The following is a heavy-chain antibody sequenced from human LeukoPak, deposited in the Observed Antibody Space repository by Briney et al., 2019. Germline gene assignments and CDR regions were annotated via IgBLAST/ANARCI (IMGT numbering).Heavy chain of an antibody. CDR1: GFTFSSYG. CDR3: AKEVTVYCGGDCYSGYYFDY. Sequence: GRSLRLSCAASGFTFSSYGMHWVRQAPGKGLEWVAVISYDGSNKYYADSVKGRFTISRDNSKNTLYLQMNSLRAEDTAVYYCAKEVTVYCGGDCYSGYYFDYWGQGTLVTVSS. D-gene: IGHD2-21*02. J-gene: IGHJ4*02. CDR2: ISYDGSNK. V-gene: IGHV3-30*18.